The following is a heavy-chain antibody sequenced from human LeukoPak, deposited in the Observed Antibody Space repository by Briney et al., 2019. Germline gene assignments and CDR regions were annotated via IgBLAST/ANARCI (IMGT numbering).Heavy chain of an antibody. V-gene: IGHV4-39*01. CDR1: GSSISSSSYY. D-gene: IGHD2-2*01. Sequence: SETLSLTCTVSGSSISSSSYYWGWIRQPPGKGLEWIGSIYYSGSTYYNPSLKSRVTISVDTSKNQFSLKLSSVTAADTAVYYCAKLGYCSSTSCYEGELDFDYWGQGTLVTVSS. CDR3: AKLGYCSSTSCYEGELDFDY. CDR2: IYYSGST. J-gene: IGHJ4*02.